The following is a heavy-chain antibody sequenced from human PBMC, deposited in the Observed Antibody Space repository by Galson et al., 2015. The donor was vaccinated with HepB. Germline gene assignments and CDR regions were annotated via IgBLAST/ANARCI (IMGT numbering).Heavy chain of an antibody. CDR3: ARGSYYYDSSGYYYFDY. Sequence: PLSLTCTVSGGSISSGGYYWSWIRQHPGKGLEWIGYIYYSGSTYYNPSLKSRVTISVDTSKNQFSLKLSSVTVADTAVYYCARGSYYYDSSGYYYFDYWGQGTLVTVSS. CDR1: GGSISSGGYY. J-gene: IGHJ4*02. V-gene: IGHV4-31*03. CDR2: IYYSGST. D-gene: IGHD3-22*01.